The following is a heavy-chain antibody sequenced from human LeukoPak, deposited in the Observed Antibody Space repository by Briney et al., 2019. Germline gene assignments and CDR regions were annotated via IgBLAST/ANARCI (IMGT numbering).Heavy chain of an antibody. CDR3: VRSFSGPADY. D-gene: IGHD3-10*01. Sequence: GASLRLSCAASGFTFTTHWFHWVRQAPGTGLVWVSRITDGTTTNYADSVKGRFTISRDSTKSTLYLQMNSLRAEDTAVYYCVRSFSGPADYWGQGTQVTVSS. CDR2: ITDGTTT. J-gene: IGHJ4*02. CDR1: GFTFTTHW. V-gene: IGHV3-74*01.